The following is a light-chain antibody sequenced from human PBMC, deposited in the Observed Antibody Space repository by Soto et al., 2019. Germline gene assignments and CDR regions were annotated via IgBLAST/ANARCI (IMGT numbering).Light chain of an antibody. V-gene: IGKV1-39*01. CDR3: QQSFNLPRT. J-gene: IGKJ1*01. CDR2: AAS. Sequence: DIEITQSPSSLSASVCETLTITCRASQSISSSLNWFQHSPGQPPKLLLFAASNLHAGVPPRFSGSGSGTSFSLTIRSLQPEDFATYYCQQSFNLPRTFGPGTKVDI. CDR1: QSISSS.